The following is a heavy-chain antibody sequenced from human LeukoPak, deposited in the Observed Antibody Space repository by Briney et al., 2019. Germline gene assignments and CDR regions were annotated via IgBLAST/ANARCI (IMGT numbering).Heavy chain of an antibody. CDR3: VRDSYMFGSDY. Sequence: AGGSLRLSCVISGFTFTSYDFTWVRQAPGKGLEWVSYISNGGGTIYYADSVKGRFTISRDNAKNSVFLQMNTLRAEDTAVYYCVRDSYMFGSDYWGQGTLVTVSS. CDR2: ISNGGGTI. D-gene: IGHD3-10*02. J-gene: IGHJ4*02. V-gene: IGHV3-48*03. CDR1: GFTFTSYD.